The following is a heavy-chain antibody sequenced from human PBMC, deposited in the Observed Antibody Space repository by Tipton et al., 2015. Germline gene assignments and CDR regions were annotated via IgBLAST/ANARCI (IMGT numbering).Heavy chain of an antibody. V-gene: IGHV3-7*01. CDR2: IKPDGTES. J-gene: IGHJ4*02. D-gene: IGHD5-18*01. CDR3: ARSGGYGWDH. CDR1: GFMFSSYV. Sequence: SLRLSCEVSGFMFSSYVMSWVRQAPGKGLEWVANIKPDGTESYYVDSVKGRFTFSRDNAKNSLYLQMSSLRAEDTAVYYCARSGGYGWDHWGQGTLVSVSS.